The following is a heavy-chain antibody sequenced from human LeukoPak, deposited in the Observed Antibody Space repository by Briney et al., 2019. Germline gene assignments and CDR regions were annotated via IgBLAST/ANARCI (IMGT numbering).Heavy chain of an antibody. CDR1: GFTFTSFW. D-gene: IGHD6-13*01. CDR3: ATAPAAADSW. CDR2: IERDGSKK. V-gene: IGHV3-7*01. Sequence: PGGPLRLSWAASGFTFTSFWITWVPQALAKGPEWVANIERDGSKKTYVDSVKGRFTISRDNAKNSLYLQMSSMRAEDTAVYYCATAPAAADSWWGQGTLVAVSS. J-gene: IGHJ4*02.